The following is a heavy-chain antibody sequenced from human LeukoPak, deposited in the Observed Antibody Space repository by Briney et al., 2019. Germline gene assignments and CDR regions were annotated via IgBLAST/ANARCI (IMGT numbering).Heavy chain of an antibody. CDR3: ARGLPFIPMIVVVPPNWLDP. J-gene: IGHJ5*02. Sequence: SETLSLTCAVYGGSFSGYYWSWIRQPPGKGLEWIGEINHSGSTNYNPSLKSRVTISVDTSKNQFSLKLSSVTAADTAVYYCARGLPFIPMIVVVPPNWLDPWGQGTLVTVSS. CDR1: GGSFSGYY. CDR2: INHSGST. V-gene: IGHV4-34*01. D-gene: IGHD3-22*01.